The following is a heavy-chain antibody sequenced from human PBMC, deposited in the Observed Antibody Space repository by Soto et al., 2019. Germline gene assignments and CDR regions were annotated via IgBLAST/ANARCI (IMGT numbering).Heavy chain of an antibody. Sequence: ASVKVSCKASGYTFSEYYLHELRQAPGQGREGMGWISPKKGGTHYAPKFEGRVTLTTDASTSTAFMELSRLTSDDTAVYYCARGPRTQLWFTNVYWGQGTLVTVSS. CDR1: GYTFSEYY. D-gene: IGHD5-18*01. CDR3: ARGPRTQLWFTNVY. CDR2: ISPKKGGT. J-gene: IGHJ4*02. V-gene: IGHV1-2*02.